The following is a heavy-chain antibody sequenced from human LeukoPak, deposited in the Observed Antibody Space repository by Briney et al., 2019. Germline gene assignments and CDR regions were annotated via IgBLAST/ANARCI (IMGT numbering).Heavy chain of an antibody. J-gene: IGHJ3*02. Sequence: AGGSLRLSCAASGFTFSSYAMHWVRQAPGKGLEWVAVISYDGSNKYYADSVKGRFTISRDNSKNTLYLQMNSLRAEDTAVYYCARVSYLGEYQLPHAFDIWGQGTMVTVSS. CDR2: ISYDGSNK. D-gene: IGHD2-2*01. CDR3: ARVSYLGEYQLPHAFDI. CDR1: GFTFSSYA. V-gene: IGHV3-30-3*01.